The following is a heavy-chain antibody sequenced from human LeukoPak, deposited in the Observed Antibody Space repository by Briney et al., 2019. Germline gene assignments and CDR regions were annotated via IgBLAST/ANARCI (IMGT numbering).Heavy chain of an antibody. Sequence: PGGSLRLSCAASGFRFSSHTTIWVRQAPGQGLEWVSAISASGGSTYYADSLKGRFTISRDNSKDTVYLQMNNLRAEDTALYYCAKDFYQRSSRTNTDHHYYAMDVWGQGTTVTVSS. CDR3: AKDFYQRSSRTNTDHHYYAMDV. J-gene: IGHJ6*02. CDR2: ISASGGST. V-gene: IGHV3-23*01. CDR1: GFRFSSHT. D-gene: IGHD2-2*01.